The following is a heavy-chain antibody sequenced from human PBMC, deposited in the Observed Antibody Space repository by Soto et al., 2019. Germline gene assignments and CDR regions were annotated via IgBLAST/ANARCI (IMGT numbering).Heavy chain of an antibody. CDR3: ARLRISYSNYDDYYYYMDV. J-gene: IGHJ6*03. D-gene: IGHD4-4*01. CDR2: IYYSGST. Sequence: SETLSLTCTVSGGSISSSSYYWGWIRQPPGKGLEWIGSIYYSGSTYYNPSLKSRVTISVDTSKDQFSLKLSSVTAADTAVYYCARLRISYSNYDDYYYYMDVWGKGTTVTVSS. CDR1: GGSISSSSYY. V-gene: IGHV4-39*01.